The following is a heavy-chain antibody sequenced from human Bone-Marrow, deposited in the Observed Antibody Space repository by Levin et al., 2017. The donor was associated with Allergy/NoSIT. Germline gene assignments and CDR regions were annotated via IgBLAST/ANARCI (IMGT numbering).Heavy chain of an antibody. D-gene: IGHD6-19*01. CDR2: ISGSGGST. Sequence: GGSLRLSCAASGFTFSSYAMSWVRQAPGKGLEWVSAISGSGGSTYYADSVKGRFTISRDNSKNTLYLQMNSLRAEDTAVYYCANTGDRIAVAVSPFDYWGQGTLVTVSS. CDR1: GFTFSSYA. J-gene: IGHJ4*02. CDR3: ANTGDRIAVAVSPFDY. V-gene: IGHV3-23*01.